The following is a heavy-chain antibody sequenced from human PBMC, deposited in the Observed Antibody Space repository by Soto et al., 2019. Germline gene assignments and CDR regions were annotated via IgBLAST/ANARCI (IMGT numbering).Heavy chain of an antibody. J-gene: IGHJ4*02. V-gene: IGHV4-39*01. Sequence: QLQLQESGPGLVKPSETLSLTCSVSGDSINSDKYYWGWIRQPPGKGLEWIGSIYFRGNTYYNPSLQTRLTISLGKSKSQFSLKLNSVTAADSAVYFCARLEGLATISYYFDFWGQGALVTVSS. CDR3: ARLEGLATISYYFDF. CDR2: IYFRGNT. D-gene: IGHD3-9*01. CDR1: GDSINSDKYY.